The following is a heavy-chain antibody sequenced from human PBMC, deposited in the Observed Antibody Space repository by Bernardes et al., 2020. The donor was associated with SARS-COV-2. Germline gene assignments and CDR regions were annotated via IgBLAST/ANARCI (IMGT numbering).Heavy chain of an antibody. D-gene: IGHD2-2*01. V-gene: IGHV4-39*07. J-gene: IGHJ3*02. Sequence: SETLSLTCTVSGGSISSSSYYWGWIRQPPGKGLEWIGSIYYSGSTYYNPSLKSLVPISVDTSKNQFSLKPSSVTAADTAVYYCSRDRGSSTAWTAFDSWGQGTMVTVSS. CDR2: IYYSGST. CDR1: GGSISSSSYY. CDR3: SRDRGSSTAWTAFDS.